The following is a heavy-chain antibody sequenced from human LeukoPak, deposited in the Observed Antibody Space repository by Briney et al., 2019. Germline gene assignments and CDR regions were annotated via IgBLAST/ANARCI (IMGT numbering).Heavy chain of an antibody. Sequence: PGGSLRLSCSALGLTLSDHYMDWVRQAPGKGLEWVANIKQDGTETHYVGSVKGRFTISRDNAKNSLYLQMNSLRAEDTAVYFCASGNYFDYWGQGTLVTVSS. D-gene: IGHD2-15*01. J-gene: IGHJ4*02. V-gene: IGHV3-7*01. CDR3: ASGNYFDY. CDR2: IKQDGTET. CDR1: GLTLSDHY.